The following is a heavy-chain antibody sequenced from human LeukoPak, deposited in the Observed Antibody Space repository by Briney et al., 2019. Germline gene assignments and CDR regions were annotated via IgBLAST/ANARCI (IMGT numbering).Heavy chain of an antibody. CDR1: GASINSYY. CDR2: IHTSGST. CDR3: GAARWQQIDY. D-gene: IGHD5-24*01. V-gene: IGHV4-4*07. J-gene: IGHJ4*02. Sequence: SETLSLTCTVSGASINSYYWIWIRQPAGKGLEWIGRIHTSGSTNYNTALKSRVTMSVDTSNNQFSLKLNSVTAADTAVYHCGAARWQQIDYGGERTPVTVSS.